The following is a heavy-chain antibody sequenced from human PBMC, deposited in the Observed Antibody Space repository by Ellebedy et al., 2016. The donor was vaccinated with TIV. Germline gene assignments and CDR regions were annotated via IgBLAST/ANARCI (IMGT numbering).Heavy chain of an antibody. CDR3: ARTLLYCGGDCSYLFDY. J-gene: IGHJ4*02. V-gene: IGHV2-26*01. CDR1: GFSLSNAIMG. D-gene: IGHD2-21*02. CDR2: ILSNDKK. Sequence: SGPTLVKPTETLTLTCTVSGFSLSNAIMGVSWIRQLPGKALEWLARILSNDKKSFSTSLKSRLTISKDTSKSQVVLTMTNMGPVDTATYYCARTLLYCGGDCSYLFDYWGQGTLVTVSS.